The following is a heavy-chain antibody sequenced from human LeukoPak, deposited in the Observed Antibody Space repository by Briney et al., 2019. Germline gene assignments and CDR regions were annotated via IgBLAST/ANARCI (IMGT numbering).Heavy chain of an antibody. V-gene: IGHV1-46*01. CDR3: ARETGSLDY. D-gene: IGHD1-1*01. J-gene: IGHJ4*02. Sequence: ASVKVSCKASGYTFTSNLIHWVRQAPGQGLEWMGIINPSGGSPTYAQRFQGRVTMTRDPSTSTVYMELSSLRSEDTAVYYCARETGSLDYWGQGSLVTVSS. CDR2: INPSGGSP. CDR1: GYTFTSNL.